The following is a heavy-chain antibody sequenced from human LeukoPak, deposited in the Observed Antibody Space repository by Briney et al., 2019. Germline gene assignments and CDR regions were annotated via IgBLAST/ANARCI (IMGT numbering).Heavy chain of an antibody. CDR2: IKQEGSEK. Sequence: LAGGSLRLSCAASGFTFSGYWMSWVRQAPGKGLEWVANIKQEGSEKYYVDSVKGRFTISRDNAKNSLYLQMNSLRAEDTAVYYCAKGGKWDVTPFDYWGQGTLVTVSS. D-gene: IGHD1-26*01. J-gene: IGHJ4*02. CDR3: AKGGKWDVTPFDY. V-gene: IGHV3-7*01. CDR1: GFTFSGYW.